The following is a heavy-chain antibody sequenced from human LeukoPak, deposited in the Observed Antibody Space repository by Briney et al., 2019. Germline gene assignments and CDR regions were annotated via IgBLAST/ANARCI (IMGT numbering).Heavy chain of an antibody. D-gene: IGHD4-17*01. CDR1: GYSFTSYW. CDR2: IDPSDSQT. J-gene: IGHJ4*02. V-gene: IGHV5-10-1*01. Sequence: GESLHISCKGSGYSFTSYWISWVPQMPGKGLEWMGRIDPSDSQTNYSPSFQGQVTLSADKSISTAYLQWSSLKSSDTAMYYCARLDHPCGDHGVWFDYWGQGTLVTVSS. CDR3: ARLDHPCGDHGVWFDY.